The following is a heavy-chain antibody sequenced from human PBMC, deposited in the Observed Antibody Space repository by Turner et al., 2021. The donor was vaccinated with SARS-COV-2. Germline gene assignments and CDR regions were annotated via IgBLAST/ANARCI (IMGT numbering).Heavy chain of an antibody. D-gene: IGHD3-16*01. CDR1: GGSFSGYY. Sequence: QVQLQQWGAGLLKPSETLSLTCAVSGGSFSGYYWSFIRQPPGKGLEWSGEINHSGNTNYNPSLQSRVITSVDTSKNHFSLKLTSVTAADTAVYYCARGRDDYIWGSPTPTYYFDYWGQGTLVTVSS. CDR3: ARGRDDYIWGSPTPTYYFDY. CDR2: INHSGNT. J-gene: IGHJ4*02. V-gene: IGHV4-34*01.